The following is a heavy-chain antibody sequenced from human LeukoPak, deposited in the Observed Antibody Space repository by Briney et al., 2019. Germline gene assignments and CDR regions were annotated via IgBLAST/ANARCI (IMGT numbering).Heavy chain of an antibody. CDR2: ISSRSTSI. CDR1: GFTFSSYD. Sequence: GGSLRLSCVASGFTFSSYDMNWVRQAPGKGLGWVSSISSRSTSIYYADSVKGRFTISRDNAKNSLYLQMNSLRAEDTAVYWCARDYIAYDPLDYWGQGTLVTVSS. V-gene: IGHV3-21*01. D-gene: IGHD3-3*01. CDR3: ARDYIAYDPLDY. J-gene: IGHJ4*02.